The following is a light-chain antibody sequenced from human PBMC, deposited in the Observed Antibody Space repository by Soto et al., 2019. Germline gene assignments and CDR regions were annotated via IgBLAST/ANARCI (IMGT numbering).Light chain of an antibody. CDR1: QSVRNW. CDR3: QQYGSARPIT. Sequence: DTQMTQSPSPLFASVGDRFTITCRASQSVRNWLAWYQQKPGRAPQLLIYDSSTLEPGIPDRFSGSGSGTDFTLTISRLEPEDFAVYYCQQYGSARPITFGQGTRLEIK. J-gene: IGKJ5*01. V-gene: IGKV1-5*01. CDR2: DSS.